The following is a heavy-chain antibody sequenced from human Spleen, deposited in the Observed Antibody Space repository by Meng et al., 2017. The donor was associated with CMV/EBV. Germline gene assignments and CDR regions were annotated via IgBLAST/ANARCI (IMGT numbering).Heavy chain of an antibody. V-gene: IGHV3-30-3*01. J-gene: IGHJ4*02. D-gene: IGHD6-19*01. Sequence: VRLVESGGGVVQRGRSLRLSCAASGSTFSSYAMHWVRQAPGKGLEWVAVISYDGSNKYYADSVKGRFTISRDNSKNTLYLQMNSLRAEDTAVYYCARDLSSGWYCFDYWGQGTLVTVSS. CDR3: ARDLSSGWYCFDY. CDR2: ISYDGSNK. CDR1: GSTFSSYA.